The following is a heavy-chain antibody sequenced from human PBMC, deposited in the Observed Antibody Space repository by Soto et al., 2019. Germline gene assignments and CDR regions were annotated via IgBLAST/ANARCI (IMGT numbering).Heavy chain of an antibody. V-gene: IGHV3-30*18. CDR2: ISYDGSNS. D-gene: IGHD2-21*01. CDR1: GFTFSIYG. J-gene: IGHJ6*02. Sequence: QVQLVESGGGVVQPGRSLRLSCAASGFTFSIYGIHWVRQAPGKGLEWVAVISYDGSNSYYADSVKGRFTISRDNSKNTLYLQMNSLRAEDTAVYYCAKDLCCGMDVWGQGTTVTVSS. CDR3: AKDLCCGMDV.